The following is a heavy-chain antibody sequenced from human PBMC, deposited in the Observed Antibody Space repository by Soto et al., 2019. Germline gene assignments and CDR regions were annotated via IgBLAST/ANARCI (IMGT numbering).Heavy chain of an antibody. Sequence: QVQLIQFGAEVKKPGASVKVSCRASGYTFTKFHIPWVRQAPGQGLEWMGMIDPSGGGTRDAQRCQGRITVTSDTSTSSVYMEVRGRTAEDTAGYYWARDVLGHDNYETIGYSFDHWGPGTLGTVSS. V-gene: IGHV1-46*01. CDR2: IDPSGGGT. J-gene: IGHJ4*02. CDR3: ARDVLGHDNYETIGYSFDH. CDR1: GYTFTKFH. D-gene: IGHD3-16*01.